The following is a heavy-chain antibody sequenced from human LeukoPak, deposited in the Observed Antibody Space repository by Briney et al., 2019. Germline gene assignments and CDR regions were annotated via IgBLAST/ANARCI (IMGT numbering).Heavy chain of an antibody. CDR3: AKDRPTVYSSSWLHFLDS. J-gene: IGHJ4*02. CDR2: ISGSGGST. D-gene: IGHD6-13*01. V-gene: IGHV3-23*01. Sequence: PGGSLRLSCAASGFTFSSYGMIWVRRAPGKGLEWVSGISGSGGSTYLADSVKGRFTISRDNSKNRGYLEMNSLRADDTAVYYCAKDRPTVYSSSWLHFLDSWGQGSLVTVSS. CDR1: GFTFSSYG.